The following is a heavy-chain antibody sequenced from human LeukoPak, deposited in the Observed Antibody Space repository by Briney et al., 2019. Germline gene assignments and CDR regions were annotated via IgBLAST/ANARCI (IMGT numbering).Heavy chain of an antibody. CDR2: IYYTGST. CDR1: GGSINNSY. J-gene: IGHJ4*02. D-gene: IGHD6-13*01. Sequence: SETLSLTCTVSGGSINNSYWTWIRQPPGKGLEWIGYIYYTGSTNYNPSLKSRVTMSVDTSKNQFSLNLRSVTPEDTAVYYCARNLIPEQLVLNFWGQGTLVTVSS. CDR3: ARNLIPEQLVLNF. V-gene: IGHV4-59*01.